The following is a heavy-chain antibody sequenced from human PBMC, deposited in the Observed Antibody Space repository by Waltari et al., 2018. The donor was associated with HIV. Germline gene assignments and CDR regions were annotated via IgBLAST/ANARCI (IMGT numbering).Heavy chain of an antibody. CDR3: TRDDYDFWSGSRRDFYYGMDV. D-gene: IGHD3-3*01. V-gene: IGHV3-74*01. CDR1: GFTFSSHW. J-gene: IGHJ6*02. Sequence: EVQLVETGGELVQSGGSLRLSCAASGFTFSSHWMHWVRQDPGKGLVGVSRIKYDGGNVTYADFAKGRFTISRDNAKNTLFLQMNSLRVDDTGIYFCTRDDYDFWSGSRRDFYYGMDVWGQGTTVSVSS. CDR2: IKYDGGNV.